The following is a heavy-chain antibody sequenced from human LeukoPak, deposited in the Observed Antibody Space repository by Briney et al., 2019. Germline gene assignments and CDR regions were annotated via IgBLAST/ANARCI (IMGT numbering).Heavy chain of an antibody. J-gene: IGHJ3*02. D-gene: IGHD6-6*01. V-gene: IGHV3-21*01. CDR1: GFTFSSYS. CDR3: SRHYYSSSPGAFDI. CDR2: ISSSSSYI. Sequence: GGSLRLSCAASGFTFSSYSMNWVRQAPGKGLEWVSSISSSSSYIYYADSVKGRFTISRDNSKNTLYLQMNSLRAEDTAVYYCSRHYYSSSPGAFDIWGQGTMVTVSS.